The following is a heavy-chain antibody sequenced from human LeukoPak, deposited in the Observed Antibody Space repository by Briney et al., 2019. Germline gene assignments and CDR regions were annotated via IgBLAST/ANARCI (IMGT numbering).Heavy chain of an antibody. Sequence: GSLRLSCAASGFTFSNYAMSWIRQPPGKGLEWIGEINHSGSTNYNPSLKSRVTISVDTSKNQFSLKLSSVTAADTAVSYCARTPGRYYLKPISPFHYWGQGTLVTVSS. V-gene: IGHV4-34*01. CDR3: ARTPGRYYLKPISPFHY. D-gene: IGHD3-22*01. CDR2: INHSGST. CDR1: GFTFSNYA. J-gene: IGHJ4*02.